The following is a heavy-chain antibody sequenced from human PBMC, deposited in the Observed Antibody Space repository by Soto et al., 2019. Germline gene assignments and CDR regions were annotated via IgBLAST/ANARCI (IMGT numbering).Heavy chain of an antibody. D-gene: IGHD6-13*01. CDR2: ISTAVGAT. CDR3: AKDRTAAARNFDY. J-gene: IGHJ4*02. Sequence: PGGSLRLSCTASGFTFNKYAMSWVRQAPGKGLEWVSAISTAVGATYYADSVKGRFTISRDDSNNTLYLQMNSLRAEDTAVYYCAKDRTAAARNFDYWGQGTPVTVSS. CDR1: GFTFNKYA. V-gene: IGHV3-23*01.